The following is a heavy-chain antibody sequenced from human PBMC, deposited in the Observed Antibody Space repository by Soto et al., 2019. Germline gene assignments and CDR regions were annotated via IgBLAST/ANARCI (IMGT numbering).Heavy chain of an antibody. Sequence: GSLRLSGAASGFTFSNAWMNWVRQAPGKGLEWVGRIKSKSDGGTTDYAAPVKGRFTISRDDSKNTLYLQMNSLKTEDTAVYYCTTDSSHIVLAPAAIQVDYWGQGT. CDR3: TTDSSHIVLAPAAIQVDY. CDR1: GFTFSNAW. D-gene: IGHD2-2*01. V-gene: IGHV3-15*07. CDR2: IKSKSDGGTT. J-gene: IGHJ4*02.